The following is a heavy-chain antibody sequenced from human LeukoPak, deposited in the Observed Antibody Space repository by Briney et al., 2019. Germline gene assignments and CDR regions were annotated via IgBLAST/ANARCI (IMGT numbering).Heavy chain of an antibody. CDR3: ARCYDYGDYGAQDL. CDR2: IIPIFGTA. D-gene: IGHD4-17*01. CDR1: GYTFTSYD. Sequence: SVKVSCKASGYTFTSYDISWVRQAPGQGLEWMGGIIPIFGTANYAQKFQGRVTITADESTSTAYMELSSLRSEDTAVYYCARCYDYGDYGAQDLWGRGTLVTVSS. V-gene: IGHV1-69*13. J-gene: IGHJ2*01.